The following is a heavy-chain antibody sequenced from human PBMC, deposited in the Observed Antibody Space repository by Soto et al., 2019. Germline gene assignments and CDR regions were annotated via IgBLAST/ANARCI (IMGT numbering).Heavy chain of an antibody. J-gene: IGHJ4*02. CDR1: GGSISSSGYN. V-gene: IGHV4-31*03. Sequence: QVQLQESGPGLVKPSQTLSLTCTVSGGSISSSGYNWRWIRQHPGKGLEWIGYIYYSESTYYNPALRSRVTMSVDTSQSQCSLKRSSVTAADAAVYFCARYGSGSYYPTTFAYWGRGSLVSVSS. CDR3: ARYGSGSYYPTTFAY. D-gene: IGHD3-10*01. CDR2: IYYSEST.